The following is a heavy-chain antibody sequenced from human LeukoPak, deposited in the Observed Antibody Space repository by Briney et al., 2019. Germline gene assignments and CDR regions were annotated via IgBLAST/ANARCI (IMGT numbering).Heavy chain of an antibody. CDR3: ARKFLDYGFDY. D-gene: IGHD4-17*01. CDR2: IYYSGIT. CDR1: GGSISSYY. V-gene: IGHV4-59*08. J-gene: IGHJ4*02. Sequence: SETLSLTCIVSGGSISSYYWSWIRQPPGKGLEWIGYIYYSGITNYKSSLKSRVTISVDTSKNQFSLKLSSVTAADTAVYYCARKFLDYGFDYWGQGTLVTVSS.